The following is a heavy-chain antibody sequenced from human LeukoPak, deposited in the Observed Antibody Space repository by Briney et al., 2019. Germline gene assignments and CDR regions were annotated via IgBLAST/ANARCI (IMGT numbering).Heavy chain of an antibody. Sequence: SETLSLTCTVSGGSISSSSYYWGWTRQPPGKGLEWIGNIYYRGTTYYNPSLKSRVTISVDTSKNQFSLKLSSVAAADTAVYYCARVYYYYYYMDVWGKGTTVTVSS. V-gene: IGHV4-39*07. CDR1: GGSISSSSYY. CDR2: IYYRGTT. CDR3: ARVYYYYYYMDV. J-gene: IGHJ6*03.